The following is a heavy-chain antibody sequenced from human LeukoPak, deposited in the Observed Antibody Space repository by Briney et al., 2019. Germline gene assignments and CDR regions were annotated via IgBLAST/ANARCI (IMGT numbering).Heavy chain of an antibody. CDR1: GGTFSSYA. V-gene: IGHV1-69*13. J-gene: IGHJ3*02. D-gene: IGHD2-21*02. Sequence: SVKVSCKASGGTFSSYAISWVRQAPGQGLEWMGGIIPIFGTANYAQKFQGRITITADESTSTAYMELSSLRSEDTAVYYCARWTDCGGDCYSPAANAFDIWGQGTMVTVSS. CDR2: IIPIFGTA. CDR3: ARWTDCGGDCYSPAANAFDI.